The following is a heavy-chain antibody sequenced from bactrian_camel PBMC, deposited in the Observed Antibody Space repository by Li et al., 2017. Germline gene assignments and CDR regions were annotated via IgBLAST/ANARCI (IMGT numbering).Heavy chain of an antibody. D-gene: IGHD1*01. Sequence: VQLVESGGALVRPGESLTLTCVASGFNISGYGITWERQAPGDQSRWVGTINCDNTPHYRDDSVKGRFVISRDNANNTVNLMMNSLKPEDTAMYYCAANFGPYCSGPCLARRANFVGQGTQVTVS. CDR2: INCDNTP. J-gene: IGHJ4*01. V-gene: IGHV3S10*01. CDR1: GFNISGYG.